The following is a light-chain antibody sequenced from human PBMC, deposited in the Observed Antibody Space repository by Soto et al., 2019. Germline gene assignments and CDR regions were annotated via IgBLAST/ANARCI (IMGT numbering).Light chain of an antibody. J-gene: IGLJ1*01. CDR2: EVS. CDR1: NSDVGSYNY. Sequence: QSALTQPASVSGSPGQSITISCTGTNSDVGSYNYVSWYQQHPGKAPKLMIYEVSNRPSGVSNRFSGSKSGNTASLTISGFQAEDEADYYCSSYTSSSIDYVFGTGTKVTVL. CDR3: SSYTSSSIDYV. V-gene: IGLV2-14*01.